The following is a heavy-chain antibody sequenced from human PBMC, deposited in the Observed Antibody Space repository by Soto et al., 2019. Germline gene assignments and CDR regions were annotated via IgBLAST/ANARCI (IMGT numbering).Heavy chain of an antibody. CDR3: ARQGIAEWLYYMDV. CDR2: IYYSGST. Sequence: SETLSLTCTVSGGSISSSSYYWGWIRQPPGKGLEWIGSIYYSGSTYYNPSLKSRVTISVDTSKNQFSLKLSSVTAADTAVYYCARQGIAEWLYYMDVWGKGTTVTVSS. CDR1: GGSISSSSYY. J-gene: IGHJ6*03. D-gene: IGHD6-19*01. V-gene: IGHV4-39*01.